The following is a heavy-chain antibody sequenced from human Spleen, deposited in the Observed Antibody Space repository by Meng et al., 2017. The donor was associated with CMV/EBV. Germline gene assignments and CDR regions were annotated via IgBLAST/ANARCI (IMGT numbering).Heavy chain of an antibody. J-gene: IGHJ4*02. D-gene: IGHD5-18*01. Sequence: GGSLRLSCAASGFIFTDSAMDWVRQASGKGLEWVGRIQVKAHNFATTFAASVKGRFSISRDDSENTAYLQMDSLRIEDTAMYYCAKGGYSYGPSRHWGRGTLVTVSS. CDR3: AKGGYSYGPSRH. CDR2: IQVKAHNFAT. V-gene: IGHV3-73*01. CDR1: GFIFTDSA.